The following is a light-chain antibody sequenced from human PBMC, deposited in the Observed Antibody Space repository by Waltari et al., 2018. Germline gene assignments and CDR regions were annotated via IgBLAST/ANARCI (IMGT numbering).Light chain of an antibody. CDR2: DAS. CDR3: QKYGSLPAT. J-gene: IGKJ1*01. V-gene: IGKV3-20*01. Sequence: EIMLTQSPGTLALSPGVRATLSCRASPSISRFLAWYQQKPGQAPMLLIYDASRRATGIPDRFSGSGSGTDFSLTISRLEPEDIAVYYCQKYGSLPATFGQGTKVEIK. CDR1: PSISRF.